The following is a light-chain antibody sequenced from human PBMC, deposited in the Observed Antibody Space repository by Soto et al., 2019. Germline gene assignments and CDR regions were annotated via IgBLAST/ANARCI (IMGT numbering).Light chain of an antibody. CDR1: SSDVGSYNL. CDR3: SSYISSSWV. CDR2: EGN. Sequence: QSALTQPASVSGSPGQSITISCTGTSSDVGSYNLVSWYQQRPGKAPKLLIFEGNKRPSGVSDRFSGSKSGNTASLTISGLQAEDEADYYCSSYISSSWVFGGGTKVTVL. J-gene: IGLJ3*02. V-gene: IGLV2-14*02.